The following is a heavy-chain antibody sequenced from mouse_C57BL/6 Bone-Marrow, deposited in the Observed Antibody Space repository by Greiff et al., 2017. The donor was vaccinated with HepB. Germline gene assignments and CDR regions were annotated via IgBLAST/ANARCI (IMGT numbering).Heavy chain of an antibody. J-gene: IGHJ2*01. CDR3: ARNPPYYYGRTLYFDY. V-gene: IGHV1-72*01. CDR2: IDPNSGGT. Sequence: QVQLQQPGAELVKPGASVKLSCKASGYTFTSYWMHWVKQRPGRGLEWIGRIDPNSGGTKYNEKFKSKATLTVDKPSSTAYMQLSSLTSEDSAVYCCARNPPYYYGRTLYFDYWGQGTTLTVSS. D-gene: IGHD1-1*01. CDR1: GYTFTSYW.